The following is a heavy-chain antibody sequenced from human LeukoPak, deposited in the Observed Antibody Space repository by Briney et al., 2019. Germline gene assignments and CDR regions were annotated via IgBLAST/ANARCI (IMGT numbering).Heavy chain of an antibody. CDR2: LYHSGRT. CDR1: GYSIASGYY. Sequence: SETLSLTCTVSGYSIASGYYWGWIRQSPGKGLEWIGSLYHSGRTSYNPSLKSRVTMSADTAKNQFSLKATSVTAADTAVYYCARDTTGRFDYWGQGTLVTVSS. V-gene: IGHV4-38-2*02. J-gene: IGHJ4*02. CDR3: ARDTTGRFDY. D-gene: IGHD1-1*01.